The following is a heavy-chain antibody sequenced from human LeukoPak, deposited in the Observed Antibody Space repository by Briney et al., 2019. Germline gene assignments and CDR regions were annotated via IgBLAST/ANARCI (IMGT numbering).Heavy chain of an antibody. V-gene: IGHV3-48*03. CDR3: AKDAGYSSGWYLDYYYYYYMDV. D-gene: IGHD6-19*01. Sequence: GGSLRLSCAASGFTFSSYEMNWVRQAPGKGLEWVSYISSSGSTIYYADSVKGRFTISRDNSENTLYLQMNSLRAEDTAVYYCAKDAGYSSGWYLDYYYYYYMDVWGKGTTVTISS. CDR2: ISSSGSTI. J-gene: IGHJ6*03. CDR1: GFTFSSYE.